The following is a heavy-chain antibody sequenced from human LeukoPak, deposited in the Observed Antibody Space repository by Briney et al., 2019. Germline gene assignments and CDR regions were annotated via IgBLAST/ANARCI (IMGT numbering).Heavy chain of an antibody. J-gene: IGHJ6*02. D-gene: IGHD3-22*01. CDR3: AKLKDSSGYYYEYGMDV. Sequence: GGSLRLSCAASGFTFSSYGMHWVRQALGKGLEWVAVISYDGSNKYYADSVKGRFTIFRDNSKNTLYLQMNSLRAEDTAVYYCAKLKDSSGYYYEYGMDVWGQGTTATVSS. CDR2: ISYDGSNK. CDR1: GFTFSSYG. V-gene: IGHV3-30*18.